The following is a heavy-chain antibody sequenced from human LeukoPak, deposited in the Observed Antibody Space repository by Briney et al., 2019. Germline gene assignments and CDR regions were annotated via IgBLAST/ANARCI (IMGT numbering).Heavy chain of an antibody. Sequence: SETLSLTCAVSGGSISSGGYSWSWIRQPPGKGLEWIGYIYHSGSTYYNPSLKSRVTISVDRSKNQFSLKLSSVTAADTGVYYCARGGVEYYGSGSYYWAFDIWGQGTMVTVSS. CDR2: IYHSGST. D-gene: IGHD3-10*01. CDR3: ARGGVEYYGSGSYYWAFDI. V-gene: IGHV4-30-2*01. CDR1: GGSISSGGYS. J-gene: IGHJ3*02.